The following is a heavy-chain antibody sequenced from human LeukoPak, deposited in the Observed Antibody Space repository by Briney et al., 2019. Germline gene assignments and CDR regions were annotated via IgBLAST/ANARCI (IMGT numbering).Heavy chain of an antibody. V-gene: IGHV1-2*02. CDR2: INPNSGDT. Sequence: ASVKVSCKASGYILTDYYMHWVRQAPGQGLEWMGWINPNSGDTNYAQKFQGRFTMTRDTSISTVYMELRRLRYDDTAAYYCARGPLEYCSGGTCYSGRNWFDPWGQGTLVTVSS. D-gene: IGHD2-15*01. J-gene: IGHJ5*02. CDR1: GYILTDYY. CDR3: ARGPLEYCSGGTCYSGRNWFDP.